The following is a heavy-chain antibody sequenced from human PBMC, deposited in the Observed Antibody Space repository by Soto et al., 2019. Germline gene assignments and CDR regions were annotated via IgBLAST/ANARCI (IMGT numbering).Heavy chain of an antibody. CDR1: GSTFTSYG. J-gene: IGHJ5*02. CDR3: ARDPSVTYYYDSSGYNWFDP. V-gene: IGHV1-18*04. D-gene: IGHD3-22*01. Sequence: ASVQVSCKASGSTFTSYGISLLIEAPGQGLELMGWISAYNGNTNYAQKLQGGVTMTTDTSTSTAYMELRSLRSDDTAVYYCARDPSVTYYYDSSGYNWFDPWGQGTLVTVSS. CDR2: ISAYNGNT.